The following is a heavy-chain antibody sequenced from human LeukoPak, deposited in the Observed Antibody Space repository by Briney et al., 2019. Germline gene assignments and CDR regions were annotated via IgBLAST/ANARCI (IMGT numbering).Heavy chain of an antibody. CDR2: IYYSGST. D-gene: IGHD4-17*01. CDR3: ARDADYGEVDWFDP. J-gene: IGHJ5*02. Sequence: PSETLSLTCTVSGGSISSYYWSCIRQPPGKGLGWIGYIYYSGSTNYNPSLKSRVTISVDTSKNQFSLKLSSVTAADTAVYYCARDADYGEVDWFDPWGQGTLVTVPS. V-gene: IGHV4-59*01. CDR1: GGSISSYY.